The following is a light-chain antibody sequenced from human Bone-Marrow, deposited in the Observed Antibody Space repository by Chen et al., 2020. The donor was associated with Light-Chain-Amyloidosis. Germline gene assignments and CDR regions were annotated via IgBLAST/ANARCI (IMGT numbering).Light chain of an antibody. J-gene: IGLJ1*01. Sequence: QYALTQPASLSASPGQSITSSCTGTSSDVGGYNYVSWYQQHPGKAPKLMIYEVSNRPSGVSNRFSGSKSGNTASLTISGLQAEDEADYYCSSYTSSSTLVFGTGTKVTVL. V-gene: IGLV2-14*01. CDR2: EVS. CDR1: SSDVGGYNY. CDR3: SSYTSSSTLV.